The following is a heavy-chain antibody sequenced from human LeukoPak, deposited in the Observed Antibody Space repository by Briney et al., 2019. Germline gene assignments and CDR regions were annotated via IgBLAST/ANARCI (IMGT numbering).Heavy chain of an antibody. J-gene: IGHJ6*04. CDR1: RFTFSSYE. Sequence: GGSLRLSCAASRFTFSSYEMNWVRQAPGKGLEWVSYISSSGSTIYYADSVKGRFTISRENAKNSLYLQMNSLRAEDTAVYYCAELGITMIGGVWGKGTTVTISP. V-gene: IGHV3-48*03. CDR3: AELGITMIGGV. CDR2: ISSSGSTI. D-gene: IGHD3-10*02.